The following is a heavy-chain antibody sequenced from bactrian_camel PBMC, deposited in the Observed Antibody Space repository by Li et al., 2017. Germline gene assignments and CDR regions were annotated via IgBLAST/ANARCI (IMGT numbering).Heavy chain of an antibody. CDR1: GFTFRDYP. D-gene: IGHD2*01. Sequence: DVQLVESGGGLVQPGGSLRLSCLGSGFTFRDYPMAWVRQTPGKGLEWVSAISSSGGTTYYAEAEKGRFTVSKDSAKNTLHLQMNSLKPEDTGMYSCAARVSYGYCSTRATYDYWGQGTQVTVS. J-gene: IGHJ4*01. CDR2: ISSSGGTT. V-gene: IGHV3-1*01. CDR3: AARVSYGYCSTRATYDY.